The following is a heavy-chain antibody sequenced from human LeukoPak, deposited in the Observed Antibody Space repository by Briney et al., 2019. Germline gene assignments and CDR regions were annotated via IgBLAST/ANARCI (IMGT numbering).Heavy chain of an antibody. CDR3: AKSRYSSSSYYFDY. D-gene: IGHD6-6*01. CDR2: VTAAGDTT. CDR1: GFTFSSNA. V-gene: IGHV3-23*01. Sequence: PGGSLRLSCAASGFTFSSNAMTWVRLAPGKGLECVSAVTAAGDTTYYADSVKGRFTISRDNSKNTLYLQMNTLRAEDTAVYYCAKSRYSSSSYYFDYWGQGTLVTVSS. J-gene: IGHJ4*02.